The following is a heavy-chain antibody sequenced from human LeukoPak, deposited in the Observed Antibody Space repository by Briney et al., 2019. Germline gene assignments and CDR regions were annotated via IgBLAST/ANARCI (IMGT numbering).Heavy chain of an antibody. D-gene: IGHD6-19*01. Sequence: PSETLSLTCTVSGGSISSYYWSWIRQPPGKGLEWIGYIYYSGSTNYNPSLKSRVTISVDTSNKQFSLKLSSVTAADTAVYYCAREVAYSSGWYFDYWGQGTLVTVSS. V-gene: IGHV4-59*01. CDR2: IYYSGST. J-gene: IGHJ4*02. CDR3: AREVAYSSGWYFDY. CDR1: GGSISSYY.